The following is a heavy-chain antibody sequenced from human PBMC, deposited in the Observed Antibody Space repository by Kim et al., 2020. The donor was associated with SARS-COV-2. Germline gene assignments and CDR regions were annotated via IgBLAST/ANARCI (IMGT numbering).Heavy chain of an antibody. CDR2: IYHSGST. V-gene: IGHV4-38-2*02. CDR3: AGGGMADAFDI. CDR1: GYSISSGYY. J-gene: IGHJ3*02. D-gene: IGHD3-16*01. Sequence: SETLSLTCTVSGYSISSGYYWGWIRQPPGKGLEWIGSIYHSGSTYYNPSLKSRVTISVDTSKNQFSLKLSSVTAADTAVYYCAGGGMADAFDIWGQGTM.